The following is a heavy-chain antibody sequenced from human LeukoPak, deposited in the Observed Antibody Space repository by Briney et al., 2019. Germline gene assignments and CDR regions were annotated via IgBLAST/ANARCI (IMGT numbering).Heavy chain of an antibody. CDR1: GGSISSYY. CDR3: AREHRGYSSSSRSHYYYYMDV. Sequence: PSETLSLTCTVSGGSISSYYWSWIRQPAGKGLEWIGRIYTSGSTNYNPSLKSRVTISVDTSKNQFSLKLSSVTAADTAVYYCAREHRGYSSSSRSHYYYYMDVWGKGTTVTVSS. J-gene: IGHJ6*03. D-gene: IGHD6-6*01. CDR2: IYTSGST. V-gene: IGHV4-4*07.